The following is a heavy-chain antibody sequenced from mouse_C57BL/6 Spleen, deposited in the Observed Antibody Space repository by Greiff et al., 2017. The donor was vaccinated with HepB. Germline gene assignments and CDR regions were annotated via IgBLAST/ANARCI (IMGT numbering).Heavy chain of an antibody. V-gene: IGHV1-54*01. CDR2: INPGSGGT. J-gene: IGHJ3*01. D-gene: IGHD2-5*01. Sequence: VKVVESGAELVRPGTSVKVSCKASGYAFTNYLIEWVKQRPGQGLEWIGVINPGSGGTNYNEKFKGKATLTADKSSSTAYMQLSSLTSEDSAVYFCARHYSNSWFAYWGQGTLVTVSA. CDR3: ARHYSNSWFAY. CDR1: GYAFTNYL.